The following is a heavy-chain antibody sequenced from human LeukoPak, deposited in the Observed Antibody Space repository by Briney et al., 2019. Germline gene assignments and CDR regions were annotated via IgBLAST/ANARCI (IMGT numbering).Heavy chain of an antibody. CDR2: ISGSGGST. D-gene: IGHD3-16*01. CDR1: GFTFSSYA. V-gene: IGHV3-23*01. Sequence: GGSLRLSCAASGFTFSSYAMRWVRQAPGEGLEWVSAISGSGGSTYYADSVKGRFTISRDNSKNTLYLQMNSLRAEDTAVYYCAKDLGPYYYYYGMDVWGQGTTVTVSS. J-gene: IGHJ6*02. CDR3: AKDLGPYYYYYGMDV.